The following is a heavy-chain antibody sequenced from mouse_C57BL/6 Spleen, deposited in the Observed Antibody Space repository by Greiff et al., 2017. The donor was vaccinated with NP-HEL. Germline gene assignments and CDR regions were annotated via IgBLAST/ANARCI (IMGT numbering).Heavy chain of an antibody. J-gene: IGHJ4*01. Sequence: VQLKESGAELVKPGASVKLSCTASGFNIKDYYMHWVKQRTEQGLEWIGRIDPEDGETKYAPKFQGKATITADTSSNTAYLQLSSLTSEDTAVYYCARSDYYGSSYEGYAMDYWGQGTSVTVSS. V-gene: IGHV14-2*01. CDR2: IDPEDGET. D-gene: IGHD1-1*01. CDR1: GFNIKDYY. CDR3: ARSDYYGSSYEGYAMDY.